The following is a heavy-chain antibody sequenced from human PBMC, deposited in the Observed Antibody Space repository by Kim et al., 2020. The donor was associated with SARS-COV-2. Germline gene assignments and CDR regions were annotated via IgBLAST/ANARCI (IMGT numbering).Heavy chain of an antibody. D-gene: IGHD4-4*01. J-gene: IGHJ4*02. CDR2: IFRGGST. Sequence: GGSLRLSCAASGLTVSSNHMAWIRQAPGKGLEWVSVIFRGGSTYYAASVQGRLTISRDYYKDTLSLQMNNLRAEDTAIYYCARDPVGDGYSVFDYWGQGT. CDR1: GLTVSSNH. CDR3: ARDPVGDGYSVFDY. V-gene: IGHV3-53*01.